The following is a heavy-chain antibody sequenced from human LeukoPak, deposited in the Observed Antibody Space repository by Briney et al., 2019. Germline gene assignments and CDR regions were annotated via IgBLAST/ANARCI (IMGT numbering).Heavy chain of an antibody. CDR2: INPNRGGT. CDR1: ANAFTGYY. CDR3: ARLGSSDI. V-gene: IGHV1-2*02. D-gene: IGHD3-16*01. Sequence: ASVKVSCKASANAFTGYYMHWVRLAPGQGLEWMGWINPNRGGTNYAQKFHGRVTMTRDTSISTAYMQLSRLTSDDTAVYYCARLGSSDIWGQGTMVTVSS. J-gene: IGHJ3*02.